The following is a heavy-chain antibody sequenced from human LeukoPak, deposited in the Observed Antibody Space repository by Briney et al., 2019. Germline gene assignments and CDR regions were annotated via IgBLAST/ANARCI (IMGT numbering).Heavy chain of an antibody. J-gene: IGHJ4*02. CDR3: ARSDLWFGELGFDY. D-gene: IGHD3-10*01. V-gene: IGHV4-59*12. CDR1: GGSFSSYY. Sequence: SETLSLTCTVSGGSFSSYYWSWIRQPPGKGLEWIGYIYYSRSTNYNPSLKSRVTISVDTSKNQFSLKLSSVTAADTAVYYCARSDLWFGELGFDYWGQGTLVTVSS. CDR2: IYYSRST.